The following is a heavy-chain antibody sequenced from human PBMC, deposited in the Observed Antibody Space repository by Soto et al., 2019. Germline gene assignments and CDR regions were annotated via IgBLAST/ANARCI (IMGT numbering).Heavy chain of an antibody. J-gene: IGHJ4*02. D-gene: IGHD2-2*01. V-gene: IGHV3-30-3*01. CDR1: GFTFSIYA. CDR3: ARARLDTPALDY. Sequence: QVQLVESGGGVVQPGRSLRLSCAASGFTFSIYAMHWVRQAPGKGLEWVEVISYDGSNKYYADSVKGRFTISRDNSKNTRYLQMNSLRAEDTAVYYCARARLDTPALDYWGQGTLVTVSS. CDR2: ISYDGSNK.